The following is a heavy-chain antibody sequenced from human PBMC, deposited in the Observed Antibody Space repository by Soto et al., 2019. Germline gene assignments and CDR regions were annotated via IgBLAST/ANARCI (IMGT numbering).Heavy chain of an antibody. V-gene: IGHV4-31*03. CDR3: ARDGVGNSGSPAPFDS. D-gene: IGHD1-26*01. CDR2: IYYTGST. J-gene: IGHJ4*02. Sequence: QVQLQESGPGLVKPSQTLSLTCTVSGGSISSGRYYWSWIRQHPGRGLEWIGYIYYTGSTYYNPSLKSRVTISVDTSKNQCSLKLTSVTAADTAVYYCARDGVGNSGSPAPFDSWGQGTQVTVSS. CDR1: GGSISSGRYY.